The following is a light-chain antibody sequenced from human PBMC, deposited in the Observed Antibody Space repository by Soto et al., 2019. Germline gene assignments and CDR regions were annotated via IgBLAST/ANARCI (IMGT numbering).Light chain of an antibody. V-gene: IGKV3-15*01. CDR3: QQYNNWPQT. CDR2: GTS. J-gene: IGKJ1*01. CDR1: QSIASN. Sequence: EIVMTQSPATLSVSPGESATLSCRASQSIASNLAWYQQRPGQAPRLLIYGTSTRATGIPARFSGSGSGTEFTLTIDSLQSEDFAVYYCQQYNNWPQTFGQGTRWIS.